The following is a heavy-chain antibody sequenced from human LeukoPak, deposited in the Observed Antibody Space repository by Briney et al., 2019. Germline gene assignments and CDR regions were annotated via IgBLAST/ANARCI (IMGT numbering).Heavy chain of an antibody. V-gene: IGHV3-23*01. J-gene: IGHJ4*02. D-gene: IGHD3-10*01. CDR3: AKDRENYGSGSPFDY. Sequence: PGGSLRLSCAASGFTFSSYAMSWVRQAPGKGLEWVSTISGSGGSTYYADSVKGRFTISRDNSKNTLYLQMNSLRAEDTAVYYCAKDRENYGSGSPFDYWGQGTLVTVSS. CDR2: ISGSGGST. CDR1: GFTFSSYA.